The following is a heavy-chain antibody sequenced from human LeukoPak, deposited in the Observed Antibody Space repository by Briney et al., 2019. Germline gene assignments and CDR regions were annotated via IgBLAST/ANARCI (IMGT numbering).Heavy chain of an antibody. D-gene: IGHD3-22*01. CDR2: IYYSGST. J-gene: IGHJ4*02. CDR1: GGSISGGGYY. V-gene: IGHV4-31*03. Sequence: KSSETLSLTCTVSGGSISGGGYYWSWIRQHPGKGLEWIGYIYYSGSTYYNPSLKSRVTMSVDTSKNQFSLKLSSVTAADTAVYYCARDTADYYDSSGYYSSYFDYWGQGTLVTVSS. CDR3: ARDTADYYDSSGYYSSYFDY.